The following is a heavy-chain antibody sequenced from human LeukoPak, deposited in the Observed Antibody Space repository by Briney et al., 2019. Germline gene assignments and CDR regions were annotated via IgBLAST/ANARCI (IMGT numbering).Heavy chain of an antibody. J-gene: IGHJ4*02. CDR3: ARGVPNRYGFWSGQPRYYFDY. Sequence: GGSLRLSYAASGFTFSSYWMSWVRQAPGQGLEWMGGIIRIFGTANYAQKFQGRVTITADESTSTAYMELSSLRSEDTAVYYCARGVPNRYGFWSGQPRYYFDYWGQGTLVTASS. CDR2: IIRIFGTA. D-gene: IGHD3-3*01. CDR1: GFTFSSYW. V-gene: IGHV1-69*01.